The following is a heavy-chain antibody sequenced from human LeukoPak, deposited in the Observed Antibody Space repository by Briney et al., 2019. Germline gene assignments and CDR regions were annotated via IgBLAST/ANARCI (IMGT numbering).Heavy chain of an antibody. V-gene: IGHV4-59*01. J-gene: IGHJ3*02. CDR1: GSSISSNY. CDR2: IYYSGST. Sequence: SETLSLTCSVSGSSISSNYWSWIRQPSGKGLEWIGYIYYSGSTNYNPSLKSRVTISVDTSKNQFSLKLRSVTAADTAVYYCARDGHSSGWSAAFDIWGQGTMVTVS. CDR3: ARDGHSSGWSAAFDI. D-gene: IGHD6-19*01.